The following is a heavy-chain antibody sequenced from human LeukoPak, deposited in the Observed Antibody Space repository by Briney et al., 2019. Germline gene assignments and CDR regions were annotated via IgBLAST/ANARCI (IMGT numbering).Heavy chain of an antibody. CDR2: IYYSGST. V-gene: IGHV4-61*01. D-gene: IGHD2-15*01. CDR3: ARHGGYCSGGCHTKSYYFDY. CDR1: GGSVNSGSYY. J-gene: IGHJ4*02. Sequence: PSETLSLTCTVSGGSVNSGSYYWNWIRQPPGKGLEWIGYIYYSGSTNYNPSLKSRVTISVDTSKNQFSLKLNSLTAADTAVYYCARHGGYCSGGCHTKSYYFDYWGQGSLVTVSS.